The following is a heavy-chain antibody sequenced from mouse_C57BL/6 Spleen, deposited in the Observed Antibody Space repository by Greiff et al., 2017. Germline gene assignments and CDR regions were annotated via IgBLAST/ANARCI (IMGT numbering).Heavy chain of an antibody. CDR2: IDPSDSYT. CDR1: GYTFTSYW. D-gene: IGHD2-3*01. V-gene: IGHV1-50*01. Sequence: QVQLQQPGAELVKPGASVKLSCKASGYTFTSYWMQWVKQRPGQGLEWIGEIDPSDSYTNYNQKFKGKATLTVDTSSSTAYMQLSSLTSEDSAVYYCARDYEGAMDDWGKGTSVTVSS. J-gene: IGHJ4*01. CDR3: ARDYEGAMDD.